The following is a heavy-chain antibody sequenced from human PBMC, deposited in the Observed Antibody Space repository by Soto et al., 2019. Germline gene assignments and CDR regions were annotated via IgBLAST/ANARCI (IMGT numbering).Heavy chain of an antibody. CDR1: GGSFRGGSFSGYY. CDR3: ATEEYYGSGRTA. Sequence: XETLSLTCTIYGGSFRGGSFSGYYWSWILQPPGKGLEWIGEISHSGRTNYNPSLKSRVTISVDTSNNQFSLKLTSVTAADTATYYCATEEYYGSGRTAWGQGTLVTVSS. CDR2: ISHSGRT. J-gene: IGHJ5*02. D-gene: IGHD3-10*01. V-gene: IGHV4-34*01.